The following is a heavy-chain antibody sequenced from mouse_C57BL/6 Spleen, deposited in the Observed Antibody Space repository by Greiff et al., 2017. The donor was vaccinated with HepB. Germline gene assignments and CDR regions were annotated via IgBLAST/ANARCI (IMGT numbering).Heavy chain of an antibody. CDR2: ISYDGSN. Sequence: DVKLQESGPGLVKPSQSLSLTCSVTGYSITSGYYWNWIRQFPGNKLEWMGYISYDGSNNYNPSLKNRISITRDTSKNQFFLKLNSVTTEDTATYYCARAPITTVYFDYWGQGTTLTVSS. D-gene: IGHD1-1*01. CDR3: ARAPITTVYFDY. V-gene: IGHV3-6*01. CDR1: GYSITSGYY. J-gene: IGHJ2*01.